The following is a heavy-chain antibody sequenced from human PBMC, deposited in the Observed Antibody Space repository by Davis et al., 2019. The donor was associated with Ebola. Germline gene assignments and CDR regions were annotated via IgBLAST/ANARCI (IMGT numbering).Heavy chain of an antibody. D-gene: IGHD2-21*02. V-gene: IGHV1-46*01. CDR2: INPSGGST. Sequence: ASVKVSCKASGYTFTSYYMHWVRQAPGQGLEWMGIINPSGGSTSYAQKFQGRVTMTRDTSISTAYMELSRLRSDDTAVYYCARVRYCGGDCSKNYYYGMDVWGKGTTVTVSS. J-gene: IGHJ6*04. CDR3: ARVRYCGGDCSKNYYYGMDV. CDR1: GYTFTSYY.